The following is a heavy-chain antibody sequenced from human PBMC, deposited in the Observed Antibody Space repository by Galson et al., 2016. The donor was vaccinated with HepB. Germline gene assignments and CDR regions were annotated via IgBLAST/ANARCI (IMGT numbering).Heavy chain of an antibody. CDR1: AFTFSNYG. CDR2: IWTAGSNK. D-gene: IGHD3-16*01. CDR3: AKSKGGVWSYYFDY. Sequence: SLRLSCAASAFTFSNYGMHWVRQAPGTGLEWVAGIWTAGSNKYYGDSVKGRFTISRDNSKNTLYLQMNSLRAEDTAVYYCAKSKGGVWSYYFDYWGQGTLVTVSS. V-gene: IGHV3-33*06. J-gene: IGHJ4*02.